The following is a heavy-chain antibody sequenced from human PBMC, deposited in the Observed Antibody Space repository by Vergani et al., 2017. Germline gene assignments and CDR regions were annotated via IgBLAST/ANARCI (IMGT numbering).Heavy chain of an antibody. J-gene: IGHJ3*02. V-gene: IGHV2-26*01. CDR2: IFSNDEQ. CDR3: ARITRVCTNGVCANDAFDI. D-gene: IGHD2-8*01. CDR1: GFSLSNARMG. Sequence: QVTLKESGPVLVKPTETLTLTCTVSGFSLSNARMGVSWLRQPPGKALEWLAHIFSNDEQSYSTSLKSRLTISKVTSKSQVVLTMTNMDPVDTATYYCARITRVCTNGVCANDAFDIWGQGTMVTVSS.